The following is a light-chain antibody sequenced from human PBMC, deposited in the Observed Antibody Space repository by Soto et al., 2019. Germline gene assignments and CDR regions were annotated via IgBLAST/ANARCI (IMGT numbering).Light chain of an antibody. CDR1: QNISTY. CDR2: GTS. J-gene: IGKJ1*01. Sequence: IQVTQSPSSLSASVGDRITVTCRASQNISTYLSWYQQKPGKAPRLLMYGTSNLQSGVPSRFSGSGSGTDFTLTITSLQPEDFAVYYCHQYGVLPKTFGQGTKVDIK. CDR3: HQYGVLPKT. V-gene: IGKV1-39*01.